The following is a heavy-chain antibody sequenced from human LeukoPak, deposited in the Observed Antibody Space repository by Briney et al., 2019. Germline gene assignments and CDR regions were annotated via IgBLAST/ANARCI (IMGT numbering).Heavy chain of an antibody. CDR3: TRVFRGFTYGSLLDYGMDV. J-gene: IGHJ6*02. Sequence: SETLSLTCAVYGGSFSGYYWSWIRQPPGKGLEWIGEINHSGSTNYNPSLKSRVTISVDTSKNQFSLKLSSVTAADTAVYYCTRVFRGFTYGSLLDYGMDVWGQGTTVTVSS. V-gene: IGHV4-34*01. D-gene: IGHD5-18*01. CDR1: GGSFSGYY. CDR2: INHSGST.